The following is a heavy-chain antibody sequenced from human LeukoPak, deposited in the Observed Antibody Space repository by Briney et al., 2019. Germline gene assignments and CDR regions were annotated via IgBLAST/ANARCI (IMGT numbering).Heavy chain of an antibody. V-gene: IGHV4-59*12. CDR3: ARVTVTRGRDY. D-gene: IGHD4-17*01. CDR1: GGSISSYY. J-gene: IGHJ4*02. CDR2: IYYSGST. Sequence: SETLSLTCTVSGGSISSYYWSWIRQPPGKGLEWIGYIYYSGSTNYNPSLKSRVTISVDTSKNQFSLKLSSVTAADTAVYYCARVTVTRGRDYWGQGTLVTVSS.